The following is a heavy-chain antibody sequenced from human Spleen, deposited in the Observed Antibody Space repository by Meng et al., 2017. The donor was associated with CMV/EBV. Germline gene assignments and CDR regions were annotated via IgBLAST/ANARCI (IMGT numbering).Heavy chain of an antibody. CDR3: ARGTGDSYYYYGMDV. CDR1: GYIFTAYH. J-gene: IGHJ6*02. D-gene: IGHD7-27*01. V-gene: IGHV1-2*02. CDR2: INSNNGGT. Sequence: ASVKVSCKASGYIFTAYHIHWVRQAPGQGLEWMGWINSNNGGTNYAPNLQGRLTMTREASISTAYMELSRLRSDDTAVYYCARGTGDSYYYYGMDVWGQGTTVTVSS.